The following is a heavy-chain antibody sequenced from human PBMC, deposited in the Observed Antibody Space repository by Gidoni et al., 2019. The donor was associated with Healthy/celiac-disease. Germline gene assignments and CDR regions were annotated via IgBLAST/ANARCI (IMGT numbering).Heavy chain of an antibody. V-gene: IGHV3-23*01. CDR1: GFTFSSYA. CDR3: AKAGILEWSPGD. D-gene: IGHD3-3*01. J-gene: IGHJ4*02. Sequence: EVQLLESGGGLVQPGGSLRLSCAASGFTFSSYAMSWVRQAPGKGLEWFSAISGSGGRTYYADSVKGRFTISRDNSKNTLYLQMNSLRAEDTAVDYCAKAGILEWSPGDWGQGTLVTVSS. CDR2: ISGSGGRT.